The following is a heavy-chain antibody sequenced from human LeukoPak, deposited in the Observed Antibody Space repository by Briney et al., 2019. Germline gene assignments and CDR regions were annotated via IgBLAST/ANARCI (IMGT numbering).Heavy chain of an antibody. J-gene: IGHJ4*02. V-gene: IGHV1-69*05. CDR3: ARGTVDTAMVYYFDY. CDR2: IIPLFGTA. CDR1: GGTFSSYA. D-gene: IGHD5-18*01. Sequence: GASVKVSCKASGGTFSSYAISWVRQAPGQGLEWMGGIIPLFGTANYAQKFQGRVTITTDESTSTAYMELSSLRSEDTAVYYCARGTVDTAMVYYFDYWGQGTLVTVSS.